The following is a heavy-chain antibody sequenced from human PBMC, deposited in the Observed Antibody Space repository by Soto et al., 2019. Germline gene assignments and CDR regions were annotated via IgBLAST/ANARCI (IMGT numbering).Heavy chain of an antibody. V-gene: IGHV3-48*02. CDR2: ISSSSSTI. Sequence: EVQLVESGGGLVQPGGSLRLSCAASGFTFNSYSLNWVRQAPGKGLEWISYISSSSSTIYYADSVKGRFTISRHSAKNSLYLQMQSLRDEDTAVYYCARTGLATFDYWGQGTLVTVSS. J-gene: IGHJ4*02. CDR3: ARTGLATFDY. D-gene: IGHD3-9*01. CDR1: GFTFNSYS.